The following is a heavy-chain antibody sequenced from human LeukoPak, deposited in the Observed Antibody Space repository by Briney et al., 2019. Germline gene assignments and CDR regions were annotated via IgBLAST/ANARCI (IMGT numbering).Heavy chain of an antibody. CDR2: ISSSGSSI. CDR1: GFTFSSYE. J-gene: IGHJ4*02. Sequence: GGSLRLSCAASGFTFSSYELNWVRQTPGKGLEWVSYISSSGSSIYYADSVKGRFTISRDNAKNSLCLQMNSLRAEDTAMYYCAKERVVRGYSGYDFDYWGQGTVVTVYS. D-gene: IGHD5-12*01. CDR3: AKERVVRGYSGYDFDY. V-gene: IGHV3-48*03.